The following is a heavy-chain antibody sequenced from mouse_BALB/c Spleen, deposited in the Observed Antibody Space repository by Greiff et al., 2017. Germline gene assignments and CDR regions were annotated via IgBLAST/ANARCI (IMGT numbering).Heavy chain of an antibody. D-gene: IGHD1-1*01. J-gene: IGHJ2*01. CDR1: GYAFSSYW. Sequence: QVQLQQSGAELVRPGSSVKISCKASGYAFSSYWMNWVKQRPGQGLEWIGQIYPGDGDTNYNGKFKGKATLTADKSSSTAYMQLSSLTSEDSAVYFCARAHDYGSSDDYLDYWGQGTTLTVAS. CDR3: ARAHDYGSSDDYLDY. V-gene: IGHV1-80*01. CDR2: IYPGDGDT.